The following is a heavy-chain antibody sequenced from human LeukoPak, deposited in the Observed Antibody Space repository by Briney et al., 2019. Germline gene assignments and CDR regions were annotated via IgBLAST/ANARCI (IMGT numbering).Heavy chain of an antibody. D-gene: IGHD3-10*01. CDR1: GFTFSSYW. CDR2: IKSDGGEK. J-gene: IGHJ4*02. Sequence: GGSLRLSCAASGFTFSSYWMSWVRQAPGKGLEWVANIKSDGGEKYYVDSVKGRFTISRDNAKNSLSLQMNSRRAEDTAVYYCARGDYASGSDYWGQGTLVTVSS. CDR3: ARGDYASGSDY. V-gene: IGHV3-7*01.